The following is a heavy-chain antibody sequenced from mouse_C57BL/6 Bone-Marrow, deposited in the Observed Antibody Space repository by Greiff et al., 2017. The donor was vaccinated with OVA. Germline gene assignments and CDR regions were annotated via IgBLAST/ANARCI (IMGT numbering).Heavy chain of an antibody. CDR3: ARLEYCTVYFDF. CDR1: GFTFSSYG. D-gene: IGHD5-1*01. J-gene: IGHJ2*03. Sequence: EVHVVESGRDLVQPGGSLKLSCAASGFTFSSYGMSWVRQSPDKRLEWVATISSGGSYTYYPASVTGRFTISKDNDKNTLYLKMSMLKADDTAMYYCARLEYCTVYFDFGGRGTGPTVS. CDR2: ISSGGSYT. V-gene: IGHV5-6*01.